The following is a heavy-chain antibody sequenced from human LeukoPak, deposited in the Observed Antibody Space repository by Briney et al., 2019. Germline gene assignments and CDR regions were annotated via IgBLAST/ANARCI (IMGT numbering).Heavy chain of an antibody. V-gene: IGHV4-30-4*01. CDR2: ISYSGST. Sequence: SSETLSLTCTVSGGLISSGDFYWSWIRQPPGKGLEWIGYISYSGSTYYNPSLKSRVTMSVDTSKSQFSLEVNSLTAADTAVYYCARGTVLLWFGELWSWGQGTLVTVSS. CDR3: ARGTVLLWFGELWS. J-gene: IGHJ4*02. CDR1: GGLISSGDFY. D-gene: IGHD3-10*01.